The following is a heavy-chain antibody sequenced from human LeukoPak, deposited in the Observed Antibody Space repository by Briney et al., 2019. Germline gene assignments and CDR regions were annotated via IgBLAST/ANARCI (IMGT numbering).Heavy chain of an antibody. D-gene: IGHD3-10*01. CDR1: GGSISSYY. V-gene: IGHV4-59*01. J-gene: IGHJ6*02. CDR3: ARTPITMVRGVMVWDYGMDV. CDR2: IYYSWIT. Sequence: SETLSLTCTVSGGSISSYYGSWIRQPPGKGLEGIGDIYYSWITNYNPSLNIRVTISVDTSTNQFSMKLSSVTAADTAVYYCARTPITMVRGVMVWDYGMDVWGQGTTVTVSS.